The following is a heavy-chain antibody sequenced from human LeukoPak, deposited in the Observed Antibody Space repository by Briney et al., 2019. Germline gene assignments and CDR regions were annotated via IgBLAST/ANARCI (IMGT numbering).Heavy chain of an antibody. Sequence: GESLKISFKGSGYRFTSYWIGWVRPMPGKGVEWMGIIHPGDSDTRYSPSFEGQVTISADKSISTAYLQWSSLKASDTAMYYCARRNGGYSSSWYRWFDPWGQGTLVTVSS. V-gene: IGHV5-51*01. D-gene: IGHD6-13*01. CDR1: GYRFTSYW. CDR3: ARRNGGYSSSWYRWFDP. J-gene: IGHJ5*02. CDR2: IHPGDSDT.